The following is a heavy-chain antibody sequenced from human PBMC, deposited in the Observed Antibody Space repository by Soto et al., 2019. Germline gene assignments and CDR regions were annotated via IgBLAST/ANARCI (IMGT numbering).Heavy chain of an antibody. CDR3: ARKGMGDAGHDALDI. J-gene: IGHJ3*02. CDR2: IGGSGGRT. V-gene: IGHV3-23*01. Sequence: VQLLESGGGLVLPGGSLRLSCAVSGFTFSRYVMSWVRQSPGKGLEWVSGIGGSGGRTSFADSVKGRFTISRDNSKNTVYLEMNSLRAEDTAVYYCARKGMGDAGHDALDIWGQGTLVTVSS. D-gene: IGHD1-26*01. CDR1: GFTFSRYV.